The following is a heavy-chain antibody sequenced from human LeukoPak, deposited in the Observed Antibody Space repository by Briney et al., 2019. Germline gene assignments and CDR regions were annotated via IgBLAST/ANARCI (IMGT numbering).Heavy chain of an antibody. CDR3: ARGGLCSGGSCYSGVDYGRVV. V-gene: IGHV1-2*02. Sequence: VASVKLSFKASAYTFTGYYMHWLRHAPGQGIEWMGWINPNSGGTNYAQKLQGRGTMARDTSISTAYMELSRVRSDDTAVYCCARGGLCSGGSCYSGVDYGRVVGGRGTTVTVSS. CDR2: INPNSGGT. CDR1: AYTFTGYY. D-gene: IGHD2-15*01. J-gene: IGHJ6*01.